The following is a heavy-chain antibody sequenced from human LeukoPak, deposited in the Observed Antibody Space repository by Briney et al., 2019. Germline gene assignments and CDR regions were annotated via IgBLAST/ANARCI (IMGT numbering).Heavy chain of an antibody. CDR2: IYYSGST. Sequence: SETLSLTCTVSGGSISSGDYYWSWIRQPPGKGLEWIGYIYYSGSTYYNPSLKSRVTISVDTSKNQFSLKLSSVTAADTAVYYCARDVSSGYYYDYWGQGTLVTVSS. V-gene: IGHV4-30-4*01. CDR3: ARDVSSGYYYDY. CDR1: GGSISSGDYY. D-gene: IGHD3-22*01. J-gene: IGHJ4*02.